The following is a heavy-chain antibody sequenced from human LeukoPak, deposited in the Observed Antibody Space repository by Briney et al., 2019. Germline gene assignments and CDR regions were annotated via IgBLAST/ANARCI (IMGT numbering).Heavy chain of an antibody. V-gene: IGHV4-59*01. D-gene: IGHD5-12*01. CDR2: IYYSGST. J-gene: IGHJ3*02. CDR1: GGSISSYY. Sequence: SETLSLTCSVSGGSISSYYWSWIRQPPGKGLEWIGYIYYSGSTNYNPSLKSRVTISVDTSKNQFSLKLSSVTAADTAVYYCARAIKTYAFDIWGQGTMVTVSS. CDR3: ARAIKTYAFDI.